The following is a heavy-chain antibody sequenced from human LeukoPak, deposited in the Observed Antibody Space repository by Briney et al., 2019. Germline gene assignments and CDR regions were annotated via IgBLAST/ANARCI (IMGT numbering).Heavy chain of an antibody. CDR1: GYTFTSYD. D-gene: IGHD6-6*01. Sequence: ASVKVSCKASGYTFTSYDINWVRQATGQGLEWMGWINPNTGGTSYAQKFQGRVTMTRDTSISTAYMELSRLRSDDTAVYYCARTLIAAPVDYWGQRALVTVSS. J-gene: IGHJ4*02. CDR3: ARTLIAAPVDY. V-gene: IGHV1-2*02. CDR2: INPNTGGT.